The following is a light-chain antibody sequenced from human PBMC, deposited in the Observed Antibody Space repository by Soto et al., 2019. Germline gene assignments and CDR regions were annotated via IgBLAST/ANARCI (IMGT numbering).Light chain of an antibody. CDR2: KAS. J-gene: IGKJ5*01. Sequence: DIQMTQSPSTLSASVGDRVTITCRASQSISSWLAWYQQKPEKAPNLLIYKASSLESGVPSRFSATGSATEFTLTISTLQPDDFATYYCQQYIRYPLTFGQGTRLEI. CDR3: QQYIRYPLT. CDR1: QSISSW. V-gene: IGKV1-5*03.